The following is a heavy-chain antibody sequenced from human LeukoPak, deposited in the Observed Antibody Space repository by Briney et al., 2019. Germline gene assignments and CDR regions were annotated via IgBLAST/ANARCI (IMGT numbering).Heavy chain of an antibody. CDR1: GFTFSNYW. Sequence: GGSLRLSCAASGFTFSNYWMGWVRQAPGKGLEWVANIKHDGSEIYYVDFVKGRFTISRDDSKNSIYLQMDSLKTEDTAMYYCGDLGSAGTDHWGQGTLVTVSS. CDR3: GDLGSAGTDH. D-gene: IGHD3-10*01. J-gene: IGHJ4*02. V-gene: IGHV3-7*03. CDR2: IKHDGSEI.